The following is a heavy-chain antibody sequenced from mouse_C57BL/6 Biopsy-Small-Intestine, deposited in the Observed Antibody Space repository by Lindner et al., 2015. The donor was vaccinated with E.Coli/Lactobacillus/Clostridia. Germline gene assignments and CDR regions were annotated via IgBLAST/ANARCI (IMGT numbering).Heavy chain of an antibody. CDR3: ARGAYYRYEGYAMDY. Sequence: VQLQESGPELVKPGASVKISCKASGYTFTDYNMDWVKQSHGKSLEWIGYIYPNNGGTGYNQRFKSKATLTVDKSSSTAYMEFHSLTSEDSAVYYCARGAYYRYEGYAMDYWGRGTSVTVSS. D-gene: IGHD2-14*01. J-gene: IGHJ4*01. CDR1: GYTFTDYN. V-gene: IGHV1-34*02. CDR2: IYPNNGGT.